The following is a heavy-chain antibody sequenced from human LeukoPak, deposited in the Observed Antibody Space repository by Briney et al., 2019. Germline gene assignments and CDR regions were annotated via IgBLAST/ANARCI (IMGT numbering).Heavy chain of an antibody. J-gene: IGHJ4*02. V-gene: IGHV4-39*01. Sequence: SETLSLTCTVSGGSISSSSYYWGWIRQPPGKGLEWIGSIYYSGSTYYNPSLKSRVTISVDTSKNQFCLKLSSVTAADTAVYYCARLWSYYYDGSGYWYWGQGTLVTVSS. D-gene: IGHD3-22*01. CDR1: GGSISSSSYY. CDR2: IYYSGST. CDR3: ARLWSYYYDGSGYWY.